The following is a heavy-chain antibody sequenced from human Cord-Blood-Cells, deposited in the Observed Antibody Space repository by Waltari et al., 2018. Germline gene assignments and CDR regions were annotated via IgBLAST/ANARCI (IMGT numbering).Heavy chain of an antibody. Sequence: EVQLVESGGGLVQPGGSLRLSCAASGFTFSSYWMSGGRQAPGKGLEWVANIKQDGSEKYYVDSVKGRFTISRDNAKNSLYLQMNSLRAEDTAVYYCAREAGDDAFDIWGQGTMVTVSS. D-gene: IGHD7-27*01. V-gene: IGHV3-7*01. CDR2: IKQDGSEK. J-gene: IGHJ3*02. CDR3: AREAGDDAFDI. CDR1: GFTFSSYW.